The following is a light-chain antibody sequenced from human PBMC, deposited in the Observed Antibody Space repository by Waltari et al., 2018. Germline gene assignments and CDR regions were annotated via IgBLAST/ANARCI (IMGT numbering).Light chain of an antibody. CDR3: HSYDSSLTGFWV. CDR2: GSI. CDR1: RSNIGAGYE. V-gene: IGLV1-40*01. Sequence: QSLLTQPPSVSGAPGQRITISCTGSRSNIGAGYEVHWYQQFPGTPPKILIFGSIHRASGAPDRFSGSKSGTSASLAITGLQPEDEADYYCHSYDSSLTGFWVFGGGTKLTVV. J-gene: IGLJ3*02.